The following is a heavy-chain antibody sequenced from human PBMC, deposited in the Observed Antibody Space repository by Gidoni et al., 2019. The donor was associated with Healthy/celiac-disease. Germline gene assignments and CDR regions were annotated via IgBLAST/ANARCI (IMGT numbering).Heavy chain of an antibody. CDR1: GFSLSTSGMC. J-gene: IGHJ4*02. D-gene: IGHD2-21*01. Sequence: QVTLRESGPALVKPTQTRTLTGPFSGFSLSTSGMCVSWIRQPPGKALEWLALIDWDDEKYYSTSLKTRLNISKDTSKNQVVLTMTNMDPVDTATDYCARMGDGYNSPLDYWGQGTLVTVSS. CDR2: IDWDDEK. CDR3: ARMGDGYNSPLDY. V-gene: IGHV2-70*01.